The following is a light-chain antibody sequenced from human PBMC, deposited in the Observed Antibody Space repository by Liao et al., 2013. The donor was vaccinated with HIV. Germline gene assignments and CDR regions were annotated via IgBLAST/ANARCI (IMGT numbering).Light chain of an antibody. J-gene: IGLJ3*02. CDR2: KDT. CDR1: ALPNQY. V-gene: IGLV3-25*03. CDR3: QSADSSGFYVV. Sequence: SYELRQPPSVPVSPGQTARITCSGEALPNQYGYWYQQKPGQAPVLLIYKDTERPSGIPERFSGSSSGTTVTLTITGVQAEDEADYYCQSADSSGFYVVFGGGTKLTVL.